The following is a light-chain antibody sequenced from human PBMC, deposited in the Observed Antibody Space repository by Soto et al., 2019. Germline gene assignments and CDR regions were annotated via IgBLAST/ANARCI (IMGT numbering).Light chain of an antibody. CDR3: QQRSNWPPYT. Sequence: EIVLTQSPATLSLSPGERATLSCRASQSVSTYLAWYQQKPGQAPRLLIYDASNRATGIPARFSGSGSGTEFTLTISSLEPEDFAVYYSQQRSNWPPYTFGQGTKLEIK. CDR1: QSVSTY. J-gene: IGKJ2*01. CDR2: DAS. V-gene: IGKV3-11*01.